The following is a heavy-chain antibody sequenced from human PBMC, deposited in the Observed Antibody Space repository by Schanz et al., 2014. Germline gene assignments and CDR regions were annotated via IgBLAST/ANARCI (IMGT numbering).Heavy chain of an antibody. CDR1: GFTFSDYY. D-gene: IGHD6-13*01. CDR3: TKEDATALWYFEQ. CDR2: INTSGGSR. J-gene: IGHJ4*02. V-gene: IGHV3-11*01. Sequence: QVQLVESGGGLVKPGGSLRLSCAASGFTFSDYYMSWVRQAPGKGLEWVSGINTSGGSRYYAESVKGRFTISRDNSKNLVVLQMNSLRVDDTAVYYCTKEDATALWYFEQWGQGTLVTVSS.